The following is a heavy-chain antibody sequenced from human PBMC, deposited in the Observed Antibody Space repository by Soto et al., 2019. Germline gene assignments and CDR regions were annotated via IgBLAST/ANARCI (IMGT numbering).Heavy chain of an antibody. Sequence: QVQLVQSGAEVKNPGASVTVSCRASGYTFTSYYIHWVRQAPGQGLEWMAIINPNGGSTNYAQRFQGRVTVTRDTSTSIVYMELCSLRSEDTAVYYCSRGLGSGDYWGQGTLVTVSS. J-gene: IGHJ4*02. CDR1: GYTFTSYY. V-gene: IGHV1-46*03. D-gene: IGHD3-10*01. CDR2: INPNGGST. CDR3: SRGLGSGDY.